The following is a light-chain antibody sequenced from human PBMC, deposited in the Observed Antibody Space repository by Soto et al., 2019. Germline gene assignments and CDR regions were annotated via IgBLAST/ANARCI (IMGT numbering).Light chain of an antibody. J-gene: IGLJ1*01. CDR2: DVT. V-gene: IGLV2-14*01. CDR3: SSYASGGTWV. Sequence: QSVLTQPASVSGPPGQSIAISCTGTSSDVGGYNSVSWYQQHPGKAPKLMIYDVTNRPSGVSNRFSGSKSGNTASLTISVLQAEDEADDYCSSYASGGTWVFGTGTKATVL. CDR1: SSDVGGYNS.